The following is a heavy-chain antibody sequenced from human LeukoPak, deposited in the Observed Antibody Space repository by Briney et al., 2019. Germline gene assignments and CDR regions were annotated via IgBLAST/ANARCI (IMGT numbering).Heavy chain of an antibody. D-gene: IGHD6-19*01. CDR1: GFTFRNLA. Sequence: PGGSLRLSCAASGFTFRNLAMNWVRQAPGKGLEWVSTISDNGRSTHYADSVKGRFTISRDNSKNTLYLQMNSLRAEDTAIYYCAKDREIAVAGSFDYWGQGTLVTVSS. CDR3: AKDREIAVAGSFDY. V-gene: IGHV3-23*01. J-gene: IGHJ4*02. CDR2: ISDNGRST.